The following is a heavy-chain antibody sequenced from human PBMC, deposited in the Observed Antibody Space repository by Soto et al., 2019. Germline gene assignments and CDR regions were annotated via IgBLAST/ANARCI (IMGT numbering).Heavy chain of an antibody. J-gene: IGHJ4*02. V-gene: IGHV3-30*18. Sequence: QVQLVESGGGVVQPGRSLRLSCAASGFSFSSYGMHWVRQAPGKGLEWVAMISYDGTDEYYADSVKGRFTISRDNSKNEVYLQRTGLRAAETAVYYCAKKGSNWNARFVYSGRGALVTVSS. CDR2: ISYDGTDE. CDR3: AKKGSNWNARFVY. D-gene: IGHD1-1*01. CDR1: GFSFSSYG.